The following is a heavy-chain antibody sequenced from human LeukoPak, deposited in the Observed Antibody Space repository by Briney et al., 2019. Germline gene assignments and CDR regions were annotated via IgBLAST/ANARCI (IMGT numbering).Heavy chain of an antibody. CDR3: ARRGNREYYDFWSGYSSTHFDY. CDR1: GGSISSSSYY. J-gene: IGHJ4*02. Sequence: SETLSLTCTVSGGSISSSSYYWGWIRQPPGKGLEWIVSIYYSGSTYYNPSLKSRVTISVDTSKNQFSLKLSSVTAADTAVYYCARRGNREYYDFWSGYSSTHFDYWGQGTLVTVSS. D-gene: IGHD3-3*01. V-gene: IGHV4-39*01. CDR2: IYYSGST.